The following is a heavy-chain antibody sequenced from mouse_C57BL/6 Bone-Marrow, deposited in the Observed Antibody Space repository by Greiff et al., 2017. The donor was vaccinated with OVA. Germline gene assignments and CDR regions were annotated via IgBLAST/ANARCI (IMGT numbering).Heavy chain of an antibody. D-gene: IGHD1-1*01. CDR3: ARAPYYYGSDYFDY. Sequence: EVKVEESGPGLVKPSQSLSLTCSVTGYSITSGYYWNWIRQFPGNKLEWMGYISYDGSNNYNPSLKNRISITRDTSKNQFFLKLNSVTTEDTATYYCARAPYYYGSDYFDYWGQGTTLTVSS. J-gene: IGHJ2*01. CDR1: GYSITSGYY. CDR2: ISYDGSN. V-gene: IGHV3-6*01.